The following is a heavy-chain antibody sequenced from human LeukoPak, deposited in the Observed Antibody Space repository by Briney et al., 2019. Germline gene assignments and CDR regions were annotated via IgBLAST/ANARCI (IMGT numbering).Heavy chain of an antibody. Sequence: SQTLSLTCAISGDSVSSNSAAWNWIRQSPSRGLEWPGRTYYRSKWYNDYAVSVKSRITINPDTSKNQFSLQLNSVTPEDTAVYYCARFDCHGWGSFPTPCAFDIWGQGTMVTVSS. J-gene: IGHJ3*02. CDR3: ARFDCHGWGSFPTPCAFDI. V-gene: IGHV6-1*01. CDR1: GDSVSSNSAA. D-gene: IGHD6-19*01. CDR2: TYYRSKWYN.